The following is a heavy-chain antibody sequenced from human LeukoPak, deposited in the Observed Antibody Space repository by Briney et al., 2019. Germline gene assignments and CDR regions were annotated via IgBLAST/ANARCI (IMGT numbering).Heavy chain of an antibody. CDR1: GYSISSGYY. D-gene: IGHD1-26*01. CDR2: IYHGDST. V-gene: IGHV4-38-2*02. CDR3: ARGNMVGATPFDY. Sequence: SETLSLTCTVSGYSISSGYYWVWIRQPPGKGLEWIGSIYHGDSTYYNPSLKSRVTISVDTSKNQFSLKLRSVTAADTAVYFCARGNMVGATPFDYWGQGTLVTVSS. J-gene: IGHJ4*02.